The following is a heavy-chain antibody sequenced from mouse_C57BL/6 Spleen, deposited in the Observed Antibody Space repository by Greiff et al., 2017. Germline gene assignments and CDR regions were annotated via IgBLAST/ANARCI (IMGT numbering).Heavy chain of an antibody. J-gene: IGHJ4*01. D-gene: IGHD4-1*01. V-gene: IGHV1-4*01. Sequence: QVQLQQPGAELARPGASVKMSCKASGYTFTSYTMHWVKQRPGQGLEWIGYINPSSGSTKYNQKFKDKATLTADKSSSTAYMQLSSLTSEDSAVYYCARVGRGIADYWGQGTSVTVSS. CDR3: ARVGRGIADY. CDR2: INPSSGST. CDR1: GYTFTSYT.